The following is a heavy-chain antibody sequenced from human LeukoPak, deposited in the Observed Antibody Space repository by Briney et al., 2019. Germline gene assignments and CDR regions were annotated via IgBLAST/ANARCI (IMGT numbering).Heavy chain of an antibody. Sequence: GGSLRLSCAASGFASSNYWMHWLRQAPGKELVWVSRINSNGRSTSYADSVKGRFTISRDNAKNTVYLQMNSLRAEDTAVYYCASTYDYDSSGYYPFDYWGQGTRVTVSS. V-gene: IGHV3-74*01. CDR3: ASTYDYDSSGYYPFDY. CDR1: GFASSNYW. D-gene: IGHD3-22*01. J-gene: IGHJ4*02. CDR2: INSNGRST.